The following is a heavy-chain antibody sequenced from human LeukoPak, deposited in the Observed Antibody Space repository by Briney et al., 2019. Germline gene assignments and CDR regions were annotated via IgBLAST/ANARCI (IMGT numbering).Heavy chain of an antibody. D-gene: IGHD4-17*01. CDR3: ARDHYGDYSFDY. Sequence: GGSLRLSCAASGFTFSIYSMNWVRQAPGKGLEWVSSISGSSSYIHYADSVKGRFTISRDNAKNSLYLQMNSLRAEDTAVYYCARDHYGDYSFDYWGQGTLVTVSS. V-gene: IGHV3-21*01. CDR2: ISGSSSYI. CDR1: GFTFSIYS. J-gene: IGHJ4*02.